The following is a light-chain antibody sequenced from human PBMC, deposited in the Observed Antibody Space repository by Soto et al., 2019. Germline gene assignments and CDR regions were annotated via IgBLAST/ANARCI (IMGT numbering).Light chain of an antibody. CDR2: AAS. CDR1: QDISYY. Sequence: DIQMTQSPSSLSASVGDRVTITCRANQDISYYLAWYQQKQGKVPKLLIYAASTLQSGVPSRFSGSGSGTDFTLTIRSLQPEDIAAYYCQTYHSAPRTFGQGTKVEIK. J-gene: IGKJ1*01. V-gene: IGKV1-27*01. CDR3: QTYHSAPRT.